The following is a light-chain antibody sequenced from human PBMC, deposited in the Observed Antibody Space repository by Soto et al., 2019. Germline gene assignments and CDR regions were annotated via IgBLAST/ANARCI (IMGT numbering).Light chain of an antibody. CDR1: SSDIGGYNY. V-gene: IGLV2-14*01. Sequence: QSALTQPASVSGSPGQSITISCTGTSSDIGGYNYVSWYQQHPGKAPKVMIYEVSNRSSGVSNHFSGSKSGNTASLTISGLQAEDEADYYCSSYTRSSTWVFGGGTKLTVL. J-gene: IGLJ3*02. CDR2: EVS. CDR3: SSYTRSSTWV.